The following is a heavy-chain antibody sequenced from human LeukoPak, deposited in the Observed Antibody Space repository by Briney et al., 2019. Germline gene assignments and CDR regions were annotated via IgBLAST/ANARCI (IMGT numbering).Heavy chain of an antibody. Sequence: ASVKVSCKASGYTFTIYYIHWVRQAPGQGLEWMGIINPSGGSTTYAQKFQGRVTMTRDTSTSTVYMELSSLRSDDTAVYYCARESGDTAMVSFDYWGQGTLVTVAS. CDR2: INPSGGST. CDR1: GYTFTIYY. CDR3: ARESGDTAMVSFDY. J-gene: IGHJ4*02. V-gene: IGHV1-46*01. D-gene: IGHD5-18*01.